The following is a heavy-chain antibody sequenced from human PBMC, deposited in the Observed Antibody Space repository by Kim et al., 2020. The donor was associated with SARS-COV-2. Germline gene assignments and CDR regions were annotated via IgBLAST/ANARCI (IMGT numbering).Heavy chain of an antibody. CDR2: MNPNSGNT. CDR3: ARGYRLPYCGGDCYSDGWFDP. D-gene: IGHD2-21*02. J-gene: IGHJ5*02. V-gene: IGHV1-8*01. CDR1: GYTFTSYD. Sequence: ASVKVSCKASGYTFTSYDINWVRQATGQGLEWMGWMNPNSGNTGYAQKFQGRVTMTRNTSISTAYMELSSLRSEDTAVYYCARGYRLPYCGGDCYSDGWFDPWGQGTLVTVSS.